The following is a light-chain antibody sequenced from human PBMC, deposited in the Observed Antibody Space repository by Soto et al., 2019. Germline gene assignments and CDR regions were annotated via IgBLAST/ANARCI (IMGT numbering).Light chain of an antibody. V-gene: IGLV1-40*01. Sequence: QSVLTQPPSVSGAPGQRVTISCSGSRSNLGAGYDVQWYRQFPGTAPKLLIYANSVRPSGVPDRFSGSKSGTSASLAITGLQAEDEGDYYCQSYDSSLIVSKGFGTGTAVTLL. CDR1: RSNLGAGYD. CDR2: ANS. J-gene: IGLJ1*01. CDR3: QSYDSSLIVSKG.